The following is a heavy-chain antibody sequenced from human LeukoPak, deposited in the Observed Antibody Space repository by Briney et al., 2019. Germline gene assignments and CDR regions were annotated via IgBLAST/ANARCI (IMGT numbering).Heavy chain of an antibody. CDR3: AKARTMGSGYDFDY. J-gene: IGHJ4*02. CDR2: ISGSGGST. CDR1: GSTFSSYA. D-gene: IGHD3-22*01. V-gene: IGHV3-23*01. Sequence: GGSLRLSCAASGSTFSSYAMSWVRQAPGKGLGWVSAISGSGGSTYYADSVKGRFTISRDNSKNTLYLQMNSLRAEDTAVYYCAKARTMGSGYDFDYWGQGTLVTVSS.